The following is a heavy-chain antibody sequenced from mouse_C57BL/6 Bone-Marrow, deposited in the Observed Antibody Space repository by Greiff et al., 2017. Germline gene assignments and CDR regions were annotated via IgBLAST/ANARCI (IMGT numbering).Heavy chain of an antibody. CDR1: GFTFSDYG. V-gene: IGHV5-17*01. D-gene: IGHD1-1*01. J-gene: IGHJ4*01. Sequence: EVKLQESGGGLVKPGGSLKLSCAASGFTFSDYGMHWVRQVPGKGLEWVAYISSGSSTIYYADTVKGRFTISRDNAKNTLFLQMTSLRSEDTAMYYCARITSRNAMDYWGQGTSVTVSS. CDR2: ISSGSSTI. CDR3: ARITSRNAMDY.